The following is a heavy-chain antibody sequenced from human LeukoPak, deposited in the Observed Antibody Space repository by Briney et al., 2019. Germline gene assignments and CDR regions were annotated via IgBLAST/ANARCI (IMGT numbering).Heavy chain of an antibody. CDR1: GGSISSGDYY. CDR2: IYYSGST. V-gene: IGHV4-30-4*01. J-gene: IGHJ3*02. D-gene: IGHD6-19*01. CDR3: ARGLSGWLDAFDI. Sequence: SQTLSLTCTVSGGSISSGDYYWSWIRQPPGKGLEWIGYIYYSGSTNYNPSLKSRVTISVDTSKNQFSLKLSSVTAADTAVYYCARGLSGWLDAFDIWGQGTMVTVSS.